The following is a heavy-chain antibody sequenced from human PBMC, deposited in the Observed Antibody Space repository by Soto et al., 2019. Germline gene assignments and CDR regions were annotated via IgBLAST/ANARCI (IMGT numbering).Heavy chain of an antibody. J-gene: IGHJ6*02. D-gene: IGHD3-3*01. CDR3: ARFGAKTYYDFWSGYPSTQNYYYGMDV. V-gene: IGHV1-18*04. CDR1: GYTFTSYG. Sequence: ASVKVSCKASGYTFTSYGISWVRQAPGQGLEWIGWISAYNGNTNYAQKLQGRVTMTTDTSTSTAYMELRSLRSDDTAVYYCARFGAKTYYDFWSGYPSTQNYYYGMDVWGQGTTVTVSS. CDR2: ISAYNGNT.